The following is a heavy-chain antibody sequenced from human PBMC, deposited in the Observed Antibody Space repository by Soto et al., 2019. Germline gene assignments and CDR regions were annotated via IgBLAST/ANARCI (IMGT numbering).Heavy chain of an antibody. CDR3: VGQWLAGYSAFDP. Sequence: SETLSLTCAVSGGSVSSDKWWSWVRQPPGKGLEWIGEIHSFGSTNYNPSLKSRVTILLDKPKNQFSVKLTSVTAADTAVYFFVGQWLAGYSAFDPRGTGTLVTVSS. CDR2: IHSFGST. J-gene: IGHJ5*02. CDR1: GGSVSSDKW. V-gene: IGHV4-4*02. D-gene: IGHD6-19*01.